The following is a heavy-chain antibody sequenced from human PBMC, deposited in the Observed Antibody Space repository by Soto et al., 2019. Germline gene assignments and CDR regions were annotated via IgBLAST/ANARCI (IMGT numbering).Heavy chain of an antibody. Sequence: QVQLKQSGPEVRKPGASVRVSCKASGYSFTNFGIRWVRQAPGQGLEWMGWISGYNDNTHYAQKLQGRVSMTTDTSTGTAYMDLRSLRSDDTAIYYCVRDSSSWFYYYYGMDVWGQGTTVTVSS. CDR1: GYSFTNFG. J-gene: IGHJ6*02. CDR3: VRDSSSWFYYYYGMDV. CDR2: ISGYNDNT. D-gene: IGHD6-13*01. V-gene: IGHV1-18*01.